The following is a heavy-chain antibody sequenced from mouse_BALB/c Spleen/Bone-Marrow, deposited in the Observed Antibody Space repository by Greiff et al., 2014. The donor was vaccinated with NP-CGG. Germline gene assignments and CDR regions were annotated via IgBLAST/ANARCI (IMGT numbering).Heavy chain of an antibody. J-gene: IGHJ3*01. D-gene: IGHD2-3*01. CDR1: GFNIKDTF. Sequence: EVHVKQSGADLVKPGASVKLSCTTSGFNIKDTFMHWVKQRPEQGLEWIGRIDPASGNTKYDPKFQGKATITADTSSNKVSLQLSGLTSEDTAVYYCAHDAPFTYWGQGTLVTVSA. CDR2: IDPASGNT. V-gene: IGHV14-3*02. CDR3: AHDAPFTY.